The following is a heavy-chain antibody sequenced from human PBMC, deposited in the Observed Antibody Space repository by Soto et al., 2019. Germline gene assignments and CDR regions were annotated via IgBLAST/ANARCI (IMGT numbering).Heavy chain of an antibody. CDR3: AREGYSSSSGYGLDV. D-gene: IGHD6-6*01. Sequence: QAQLVDSGVGVVRPGRSLRLSCAASGFSFSNYVMHWVRQAPGQGLEWVAVIWSDGSDKYREDSVKGRFIISRDNSNNTLHLQMNNLRVEDTAVYYCAREGYSSSSGYGLDVWGPGTTVTVSS. CDR1: GFSFSNYV. CDR2: IWSDGSDK. J-gene: IGHJ6*02. V-gene: IGHV3-33*01.